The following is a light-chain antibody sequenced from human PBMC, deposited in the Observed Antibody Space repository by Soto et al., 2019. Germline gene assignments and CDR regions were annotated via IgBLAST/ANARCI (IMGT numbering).Light chain of an antibody. Sequence: QSVLTQPPSASGTPGQRVVISCSGSNSNIGTYTVNWYQQLPGTAPRLLIYTDYQRPSGVPDRFSGSKSGTSASLAISGLQSEDEADYYCASWDDSLNGGVFGGGTKVTVL. J-gene: IGLJ3*02. CDR1: NSNIGTYT. V-gene: IGLV1-44*01. CDR3: ASWDDSLNGGV. CDR2: TDY.